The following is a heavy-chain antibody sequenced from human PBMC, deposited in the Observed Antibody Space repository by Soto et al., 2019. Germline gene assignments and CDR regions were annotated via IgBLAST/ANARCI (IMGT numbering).Heavy chain of an antibody. CDR3: ARASGCSGGSCAFDP. J-gene: IGHJ5*02. CDR1: GGSISSYY. CDR2: IYYTGST. D-gene: IGHD2-15*01. Sequence: QVQLQESGPGLVKPSETLSLTCTVSGGSISSYYWSWIRQPPGKGLEWIGYIYYTGSTNYNPSLKRRVTISVDTSNNQFSLKLSSVTAADTAVYYCARASGCSGGSCAFDPWGQGTLVTVSS. V-gene: IGHV4-59*01.